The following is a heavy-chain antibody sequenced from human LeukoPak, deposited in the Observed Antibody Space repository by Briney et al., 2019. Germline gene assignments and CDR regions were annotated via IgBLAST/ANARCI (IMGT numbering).Heavy chain of an antibody. CDR1: GYTFTDYY. CDR3: ATEDYYDSSGYYDY. J-gene: IGHJ4*02. D-gene: IGHD3-22*01. Sequence: ASVKLSCTVSGYTFTDYYMHWVQQAPGRGLEWMGLVDPEDGETIYAEKFQGRVTITADTSTDTAYMELSSLRSEDTAVYYCATEDYYDSSGYYDYWGQGTLVTVSS. CDR2: VDPEDGET. V-gene: IGHV1-69-2*01.